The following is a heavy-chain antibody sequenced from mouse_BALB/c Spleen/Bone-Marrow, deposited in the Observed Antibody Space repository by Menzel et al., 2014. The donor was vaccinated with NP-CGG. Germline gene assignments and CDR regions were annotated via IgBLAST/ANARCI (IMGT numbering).Heavy chain of an antibody. J-gene: IGHJ2*01. CDR1: GDTITNAY. Sequence: DVQLQQSGPSLVKPSATLTLTCSVTGDTITNAYWNWIRKFPGNKIDYMGYISHSGNTYYNPSLKSRISITRATSKNLFYQQLNSVTSEDTATYFCARGTGYCFAYWGQGPTLTVS. CDR3: ARGTGYCFAY. D-gene: IGHD3-3*01. CDR2: ISHSGNT. V-gene: IGHV3-8*02.